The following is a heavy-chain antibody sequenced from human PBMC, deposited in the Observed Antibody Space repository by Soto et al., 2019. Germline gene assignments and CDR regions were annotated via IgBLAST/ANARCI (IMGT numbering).Heavy chain of an antibody. V-gene: IGHV1-18*01. CDR2: SSANNGNK. CDR3: ARGGPGAPFDY. D-gene: IGHD1-26*01. J-gene: IGHJ4*02. CDR1: GYTFSSYG. Sequence: QVQLVQSGAEVKKPGASVKVSCKASGYTFSSYGISWVRQAPGQGLEWMGRSSANNGNKNYAQKVQGKITMTTATTTSTAYMERRSLRSDDTAMYYCARGGPGAPFDYWGQGTPVTVSS.